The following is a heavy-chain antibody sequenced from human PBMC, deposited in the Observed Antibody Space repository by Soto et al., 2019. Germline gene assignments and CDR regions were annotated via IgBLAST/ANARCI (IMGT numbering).Heavy chain of an antibody. CDR2: IWYDGNNK. D-gene: IGHD3-10*01. CDR3: ARLGGSGSYTVDY. Sequence: QVQLVESGGGVVQPGRSQRLSCAASGFTFRNYGMRWIRQAPGKGLEWVALIWYDGNNKYYADSVKGRFTISRDNSKNTLFLQMNSLRVDDTGVYYCARLGGSGSYTVDYWGQGTLVTVSS. J-gene: IGHJ4*02. CDR1: GFTFRNYG. V-gene: IGHV3-33*01.